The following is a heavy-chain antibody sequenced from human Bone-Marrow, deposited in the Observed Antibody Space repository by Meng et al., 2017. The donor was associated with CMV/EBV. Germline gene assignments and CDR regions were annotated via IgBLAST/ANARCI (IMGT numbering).Heavy chain of an antibody. Sequence: ASVKVSCKASGYTFTSYDINWVRQATGQGLEWMGWMNPNRGNTGYAQKFQGRVTITRNTSISTAYMELSSLRSEDTAVYYCARHHPGEYSSSSGVPLDYWGQGTLVTVSS. J-gene: IGHJ4*02. V-gene: IGHV1-8*03. CDR2: MNPNRGNT. CDR1: GYTFTSYD. D-gene: IGHD6-6*01. CDR3: ARHHPGEYSSSSGVPLDY.